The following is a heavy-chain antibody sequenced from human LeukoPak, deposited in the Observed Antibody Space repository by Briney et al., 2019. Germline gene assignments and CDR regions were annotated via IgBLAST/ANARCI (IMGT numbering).Heavy chain of an antibody. CDR3: ARSSGGSYVFDY. CDR2: IYYSGST. CDR1: GYSIKNGYY. V-gene: IGHV4-59*01. J-gene: IGHJ4*02. Sequence: SETLSLTCTVSGYSIKNGYYWGWIRQPPGKGLEWIGYIYYSGSTNYNPSLKSRLTISVDTSKNQFALKLSSVTAADTAVYYCARSSGGSYVFDYWGQGTLVTVSS. D-gene: IGHD1-26*01.